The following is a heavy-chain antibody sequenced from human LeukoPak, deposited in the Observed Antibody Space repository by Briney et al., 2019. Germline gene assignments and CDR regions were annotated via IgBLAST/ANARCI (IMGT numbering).Heavy chain of an antibody. CDR3: ARGMAAMVTPPFDY. CDR1: GFTFSTSC. J-gene: IGHJ4*02. V-gene: IGHV3-30-3*01. CDR2: ISYDGSNK. D-gene: IGHD5-18*01. Sequence: GGSLRLSCAASGFTFSTSCMTWVRQAPGKGLEWVAVISYDGSNKYYADSVKGRFTISRDNSKNTLYLQMNSLRAEDTAVYYCARGMAAMVTPPFDYWGQGTLVTVSS.